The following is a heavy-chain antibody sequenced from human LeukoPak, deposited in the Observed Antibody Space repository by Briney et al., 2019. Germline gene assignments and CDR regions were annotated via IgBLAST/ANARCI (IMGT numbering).Heavy chain of an antibody. J-gene: IGHJ5*02. CDR1: GFTFSNYG. CDR3: AREGMGTTFSAWFEP. D-gene: IGHD1-7*01. Sequence: PGGSLRLSCAASGFTFSNYGMHWVRQAPGKGLERVAVVSSDGSIDYYADPLRGRFTVSRDNSKNTMFLQFNTLRPEDTAVYYCAREGMGTTFSAWFEPWGQGTLVTVSS. V-gene: IGHV3-30*03. CDR2: VSSDGSID.